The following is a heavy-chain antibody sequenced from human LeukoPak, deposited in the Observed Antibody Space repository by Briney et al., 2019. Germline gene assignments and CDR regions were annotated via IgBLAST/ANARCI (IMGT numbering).Heavy chain of an antibody. CDR1: GFTFSSYA. V-gene: IGHV3-23*01. Sequence: GGSLRLSCGGSGFTFSSYAMGWVRQARGKGLEWVSAISDSGGTTHFADSVKGRFTISRDNSKNTLYLQMNSLRAEDTAVYYCAKAPPYGDYDYWGQGTLVTVSS. CDR2: ISDSGGTT. D-gene: IGHD4-17*01. CDR3: AKAPPYGDYDY. J-gene: IGHJ4*02.